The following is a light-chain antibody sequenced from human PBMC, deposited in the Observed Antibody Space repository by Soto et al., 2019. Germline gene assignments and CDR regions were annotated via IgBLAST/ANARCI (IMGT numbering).Light chain of an antibody. J-gene: IGLJ2*01. CDR3: QSYDSSLSAVV. Sequence: QSVLTQPPSVSGAPGQRVTISCTGSSSNIGAGYDVHWYQQLPGTAPKLLIYVNSNRPSGVPDRFSGSKSGTSASLAITGLQAEDEAYYYCQSYDSSLSAVVFGGGTKVTVL. CDR1: SSNIGAGYD. CDR2: VNS. V-gene: IGLV1-40*01.